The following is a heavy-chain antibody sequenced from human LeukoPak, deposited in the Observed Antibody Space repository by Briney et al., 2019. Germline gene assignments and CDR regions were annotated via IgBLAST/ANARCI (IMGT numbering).Heavy chain of an antibody. V-gene: IGHV4-39*01. Sequence: PSETLSLTCTVSGGSVHSYDHYWAWIRQPPGKGLEWMGTIYSSGTTSYNPSLKGRVTISVDTSSNHFYLNLISVTAADTALYYCARQPHSYGPDYYYYYMDLWGTGTTVTVSS. CDR3: ARQPHSYGPDYYYYYMDL. D-gene: IGHD5-18*01. CDR2: IYSSGTT. CDR1: GGSVHSYDHY. J-gene: IGHJ6*03.